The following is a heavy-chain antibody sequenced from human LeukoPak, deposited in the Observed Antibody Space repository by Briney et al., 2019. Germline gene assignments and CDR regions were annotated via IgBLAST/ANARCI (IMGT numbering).Heavy chain of an antibody. V-gene: IGHV1-69*13. CDR2: IIPFFGAP. CDR1: GGTFNSSA. Sequence: ASVKVSCKASGGTFNSSAFSWVRQAPGQGLEWMGGIIPFFGAPNYAQKFQGRVTITADESTSTAYMELSSLRSEDTAVYYCAREARDAFDIWGQGTMVTVSS. J-gene: IGHJ3*02. CDR3: AREARDAFDI.